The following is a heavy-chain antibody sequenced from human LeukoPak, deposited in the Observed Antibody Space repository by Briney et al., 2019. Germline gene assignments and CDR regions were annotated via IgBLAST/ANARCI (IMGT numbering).Heavy chain of an antibody. Sequence: GGTLRLSCAASGFTFSNYGMNWVRQAPGKGLEWVSGIGDSGGSTYYADSVRGRFTISRDNSKNTLNLQMNSLRAEDTAVYYCAKGGSLITVTHFDYGGQGTVVTVSS. V-gene: IGHV3-23*01. CDR1: GFTFSNYG. J-gene: IGHJ4*02. CDR3: AKGGSLITVTHFDY. D-gene: IGHD4-17*01. CDR2: IGDSGGST.